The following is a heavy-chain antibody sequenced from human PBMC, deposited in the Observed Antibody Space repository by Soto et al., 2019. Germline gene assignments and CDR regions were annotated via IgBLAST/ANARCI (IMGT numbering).Heavy chain of an antibody. Sequence: GGSLILSCAASGFTFSRYAMNWVRQAPGRGLQWISSISVSGDNTSYVESVRGRFTVYRDNSKNTLYLQMNNLRAEDTALYYCAKDGKMRTKVWFPAGYGMDVWGQGTTVTVSS. CDR1: GFTFSRYA. V-gene: IGHV3-23*01. J-gene: IGHJ6*02. CDR3: AKDGKMRTKVWFPAGYGMDV. D-gene: IGHD3-10*01. CDR2: ISVSGDNT.